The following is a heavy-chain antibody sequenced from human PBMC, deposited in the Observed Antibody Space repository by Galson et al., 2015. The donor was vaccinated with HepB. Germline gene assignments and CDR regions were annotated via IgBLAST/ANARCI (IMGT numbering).Heavy chain of an antibody. D-gene: IGHD6-19*01. J-gene: IGHJ4*02. CDR2: VTEDGSDK. Sequence: SLRLSCAASGFTFSHYWMSWVRQAPGKGLEWVANVTEDGSDKYYVDSVKGRFTISRDNAKNSLYLQMNSLRAEDTAVYYCARTGYSSGWYYFDYWGQGTLVTVSS. V-gene: IGHV3-7*01. CDR1: GFTFSHYW. CDR3: ARTGYSSGWYYFDY.